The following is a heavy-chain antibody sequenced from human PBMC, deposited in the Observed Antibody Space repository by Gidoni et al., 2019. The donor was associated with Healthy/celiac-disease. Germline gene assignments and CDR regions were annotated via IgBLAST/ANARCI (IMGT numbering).Heavy chain of an antibody. Sequence: QVQLQQWGAGLLKPSETLSLTCAVYGGAFSGYYWSWSRQPPGKGLGWIGEINHSGRTNYNPSLKSRVTISVDTSKNQFSLKLSSVTAADTAVYYCARGRCSSTSCYGASYYYYYYGMDVWGQGTTVTVSS. CDR3: ARGRCSSTSCYGASYYYYYYGMDV. J-gene: IGHJ6*02. CDR1: GGAFSGYY. D-gene: IGHD2-2*01. CDR2: INHSGRT. V-gene: IGHV4-34*01.